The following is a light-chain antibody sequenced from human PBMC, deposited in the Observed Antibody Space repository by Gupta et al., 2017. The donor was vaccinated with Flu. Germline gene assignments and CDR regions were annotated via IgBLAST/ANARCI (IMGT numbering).Light chain of an antibody. V-gene: IGLV3-25*01. CDR1: ALPKQY. CDR2: KDI. CDR3: QSSDSSGTCCV. Sequence: SCELTPPPTVSVSPGQRARSTCFGDALPKQYAHWYQQKPGQAPKLVIYKDIERPSGIPERFSGSSSGTTVTLTISGVQAEDEADYYCQSSDSSGTCCVFGGGTKLTVL. J-gene: IGLJ3*02.